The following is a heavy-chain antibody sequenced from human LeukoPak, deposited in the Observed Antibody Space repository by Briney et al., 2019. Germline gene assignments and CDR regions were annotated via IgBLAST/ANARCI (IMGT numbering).Heavy chain of an antibody. CDR1: GFTFSSYA. CDR2: ISGSGGST. Sequence: GGSLRLSCAASGFTFSSYAMSWVRQAPGEGLEWVSAISGSGGSTYYADSVKGRFTISRDNSKNTLYLQMNSLRAEDTAVYYCAKVGRGSYPRRVYFDYWGQGTLVTVSS. J-gene: IGHJ4*02. D-gene: IGHD1-26*01. V-gene: IGHV3-23*01. CDR3: AKVGRGSYPRRVYFDY.